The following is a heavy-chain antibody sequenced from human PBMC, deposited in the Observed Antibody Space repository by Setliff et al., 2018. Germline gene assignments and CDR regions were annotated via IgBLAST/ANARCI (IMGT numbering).Heavy chain of an antibody. J-gene: IGHJ3*02. V-gene: IGHV4-38-2*02. CDR2: INHSGST. Sequence: PSETLSLTCTVSGYSISSGYYWIWIRQPPGKGLEWIGEINHSGSTNYNPSLKSRVTISVDTSKNQFSLKLSSVTAADTAVYHCARGKTFFGAFIRAFDIWGQGRMVTVSS. CDR3: ARGKTFFGAFIRAFDI. CDR1: GYSISSGYY. D-gene: IGHD3-3*01.